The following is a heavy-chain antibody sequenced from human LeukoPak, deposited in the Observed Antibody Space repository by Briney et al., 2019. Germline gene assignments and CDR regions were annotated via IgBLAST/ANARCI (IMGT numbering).Heavy chain of an antibody. V-gene: IGHV1-8*03. J-gene: IGHJ3*02. CDR1: GYTFTGYY. CDR3: AKAGVLRYFDWQLLAGEDAFDI. D-gene: IGHD3-9*01. Sequence: ASVKVSCKASGYTFTGYYMHWVRQAPGQGLEWMGWMNPNSGNTGYAQKFQGRVTITRNTSISTAYMELNSLRAEDTAVYYCAKAGVLRYFDWQLLAGEDAFDIWGQGTMITVSS. CDR2: MNPNSGNT.